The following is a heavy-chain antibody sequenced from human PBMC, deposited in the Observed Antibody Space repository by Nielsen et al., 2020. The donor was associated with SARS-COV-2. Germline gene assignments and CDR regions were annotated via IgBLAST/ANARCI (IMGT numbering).Heavy chain of an antibody. CDR2: IIPIFGTA. J-gene: IGHJ6*03. D-gene: IGHD1-26*01. CDR1: GGTFSSYA. Sequence: VKVSCKASGGTFSSYAISWVRQAPGQGLEWMGGIIPIFGTANYAQKFQGRVTITADESTSTAYMELSSLRSEDTAVYYCARSDKGSYYYYYYYMDVWGKGTTVTVSS. V-gene: IGHV1-69*13. CDR3: ARSDKGSYYYYYYYMDV.